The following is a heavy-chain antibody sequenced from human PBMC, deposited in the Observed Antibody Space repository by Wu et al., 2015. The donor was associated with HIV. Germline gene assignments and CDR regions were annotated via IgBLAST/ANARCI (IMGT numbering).Heavy chain of an antibody. CDR1: GYTFTGYY. CDR2: INPNSGGT. CDR3: ARFYGSGKSPIFDYYYGMDV. J-gene: IGHJ6*02. V-gene: IGHV1-2*02. D-gene: IGHD3-10*01. Sequence: QVQLVQSGAEVKKPGASVKVSCKASGYTFTGYYMHWVRQAPGQGLEWMGWINPNSGGTNYAQKFQGRVTMTRNTSISTAYMELSSLRSEDTAVYYCARFYGSGKSPIFDYYYGMDVWGQGPGHRLL.